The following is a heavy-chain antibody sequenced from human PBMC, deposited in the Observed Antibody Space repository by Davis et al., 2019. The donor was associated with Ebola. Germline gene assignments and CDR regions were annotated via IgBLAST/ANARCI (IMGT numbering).Heavy chain of an antibody. Sequence: GGSLRLSCAASGFTFSSYAMSWVRQAPGKGLEWVSVISGSGGSTYYADSVKGRFTISRDNSKNTLYLQMNSLRAEDTAVYYCAKDNRWFGELLYSDDAFDIWGQGTMVTVSS. CDR3: AKDNRWFGELLYSDDAFDI. V-gene: IGHV3-23*01. CDR2: ISGSGGST. D-gene: IGHD3-10*01. J-gene: IGHJ3*02. CDR1: GFTFSSYA.